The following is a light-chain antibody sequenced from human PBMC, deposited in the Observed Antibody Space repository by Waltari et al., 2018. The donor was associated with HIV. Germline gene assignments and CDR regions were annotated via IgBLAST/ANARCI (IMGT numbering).Light chain of an antibody. CDR3: MQGTHWPRT. V-gene: IGKV2-30*01. CDR1: RSLVYTNGITF. CDR2: QVS. Sequence: PPSLVVTLGQPASISCRSNRSLVYTNGITFLSWFHQRPGQSPGRLLFQVSKRDSGVPDRFSGSGSGSDFTMRISGVEAEDVGTYYCMQGTHWPRTFGQGTRLEVK. J-gene: IGKJ2*01.